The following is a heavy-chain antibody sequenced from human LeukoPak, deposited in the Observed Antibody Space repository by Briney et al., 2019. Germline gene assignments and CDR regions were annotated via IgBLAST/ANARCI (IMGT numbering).Heavy chain of an antibody. Sequence: GASVKVSCKASGYTFTSYAISWVRQAPGQGLEWMGWISADNGNTDYAQRFQGRVTMTTDTSTSTAYMELRSLRSDDTAVYNCARLCSIRWCLHDWFDPWGQGTLVTVSS. D-gene: IGHD2-21*01. CDR1: GYTFTSYA. CDR2: ISADNGNT. CDR3: ARLCSIRWCLHDWFDP. V-gene: IGHV1-18*01. J-gene: IGHJ5*02.